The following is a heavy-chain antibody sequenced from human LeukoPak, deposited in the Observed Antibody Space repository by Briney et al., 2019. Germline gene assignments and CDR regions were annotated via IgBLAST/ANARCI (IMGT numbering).Heavy chain of an antibody. V-gene: IGHV3-30-3*01. Sequence: GRSLRLSCAASGFTFSSYAMHWVRQAPGKGLEWVAVISYDGSNKYYADSVKGRFTISRDNSKNTLNLQMNSLRAEDTAVYYCARMGYSGDAQSWGQGTLVTVSS. D-gene: IGHD6-19*01. J-gene: IGHJ5*02. CDR3: ARMGYSGDAQS. CDR2: ISYDGSNK. CDR1: GFTFSSYA.